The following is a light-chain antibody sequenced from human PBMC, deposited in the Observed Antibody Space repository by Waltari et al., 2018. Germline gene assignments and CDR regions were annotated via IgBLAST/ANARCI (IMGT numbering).Light chain of an antibody. J-gene: IGKJ2*01. CDR3: QQYYGSPYT. Sequence: DIVMTQSPDSLAVSLGERATINRQSRLSVLYSSNNKNYLAWYQQKPGQSPKLLIYWASTRESGVPDRFRGSGSGTDFTLTISSLQAEDVAVYYCQQYYGSPYTFAQGTKLEIK. V-gene: IGKV4-1*01. CDR1: LSVLYSSNNKNY. CDR2: WAS.